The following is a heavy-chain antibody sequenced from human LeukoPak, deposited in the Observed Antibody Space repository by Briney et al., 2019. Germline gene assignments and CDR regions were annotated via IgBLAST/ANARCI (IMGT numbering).Heavy chain of an antibody. J-gene: IGHJ6*03. Sequence: GGSLRLSCAASGFIFSNYAMIWVRQAPGKGLEWVSGIKSSDGRTKHADSVKGRFTVSRDNSKNTVYLQMNSLTAEDTAVYYCAKDAVVVPASIGYYYYMDVWGKGTTVTVSS. V-gene: IGHV3-23*01. D-gene: IGHD2-2*02. CDR1: GFIFSNYA. CDR2: IKSSDGRT. CDR3: AKDAVVVPASIGYYYYMDV.